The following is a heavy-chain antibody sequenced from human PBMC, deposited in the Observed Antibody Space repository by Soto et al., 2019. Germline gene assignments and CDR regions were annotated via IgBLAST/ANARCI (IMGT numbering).Heavy chain of an antibody. V-gene: IGHV3-21*01. CDR3: ARDFSVTYYYGSGSSENWFDP. D-gene: IGHD3-10*01. CDR1: GFTFSSYS. J-gene: IGHJ5*02. Sequence: GGSLRLSCAASGFTFSSYSMNWVRQAPGKGLEWVSSISSSSSYIYYADSVKGRFTISRDNAKNSLYLQMNSLRAEGTAVYYCARDFSVTYYYGSGSSENWFDPWGQGTLVTVSS. CDR2: ISSSSSYI.